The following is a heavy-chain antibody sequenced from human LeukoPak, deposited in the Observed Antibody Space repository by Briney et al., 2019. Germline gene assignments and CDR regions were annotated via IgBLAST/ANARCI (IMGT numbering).Heavy chain of an antibody. CDR1: GGSFSGYY. V-gene: IGHV4-34*01. J-gene: IGHJ3*02. CDR2: INHSGFI. Sequence: SETLSLTCDVYGGSFSGYYWSWTRQPPGKGLEWIGEINHSGFINYNPSLKSRVIISADTSKIQFSLKLTSVTAADTAVYYCARGQRAFGIWGQGTMVTVST. CDR3: ARGQRAFGI.